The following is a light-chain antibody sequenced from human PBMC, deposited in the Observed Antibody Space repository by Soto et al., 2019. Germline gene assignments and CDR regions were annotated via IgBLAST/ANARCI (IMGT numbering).Light chain of an antibody. CDR3: SSYTSGSTLYV. CDR2: GNN. Sequence: QSVLTQPPSVSGAPGQRVTISCTGSTSNIGPAYDVHWYQQLPGTAPKLLISGNNNRPSGVPDRFSGSKSGTSASLAITGLQAEDEADYYCSSYTSGSTLYVFGTGTKVTVL. CDR1: TSNIGPAYD. J-gene: IGLJ1*01. V-gene: IGLV1-40*01.